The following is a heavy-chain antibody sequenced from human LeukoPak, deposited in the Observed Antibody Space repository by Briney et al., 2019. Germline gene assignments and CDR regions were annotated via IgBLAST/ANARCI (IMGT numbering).Heavy chain of an antibody. CDR3: ARVGFEVGATYFDY. V-gene: IGHV3-48*01. CDR1: GFTFSTYS. D-gene: IGHD1-26*01. CDR2: ISSSSSTI. Sequence: PGGPLRLSCAASGFTFSTYSMNWVRQAPGKGLEWVSYISSSSSTIYYADSVKGRFTISRDNAKNSLYLQMNSLRAEDTAVYYCARVGFEVGATYFDYWGQGTLVTVSS. J-gene: IGHJ4*02.